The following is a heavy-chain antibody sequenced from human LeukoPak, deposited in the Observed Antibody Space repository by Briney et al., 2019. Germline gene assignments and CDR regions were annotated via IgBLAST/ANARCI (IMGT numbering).Heavy chain of an antibody. Sequence: GRSLRLSCAASGFTFSSFGMHWVRQAPGKGLEWVAVIWRDGSNEFYVDSVKGRFSISRDDSKNTLYLQMNSLRAEDTALYYCAKDDRGGWSGYFDSWGQGTLVTVSS. J-gene: IGHJ4*02. V-gene: IGHV3-33*06. CDR2: IWRDGSNE. CDR1: GFTFSSFG. CDR3: AKDDRGGWSGYFDS. D-gene: IGHD6-19*01.